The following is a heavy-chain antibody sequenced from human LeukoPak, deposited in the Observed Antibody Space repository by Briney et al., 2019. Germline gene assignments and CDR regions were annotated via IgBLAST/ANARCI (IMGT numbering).Heavy chain of an antibody. CDR3: ARGIRPPRGGAFDI. D-gene: IGHD2-15*01. CDR1: GGSFSGYY. J-gene: IGHJ3*02. V-gene: IGHV4-34*01. Sequence: PSETLSLTCAVHGGSFSGYYWSWIRQPPGKGLEWIGEIDHSGSTSYNPSLKSRVTISVDTSKNQFSLKLSSVTAADTAVYYCARGIRPPRGGAFDIWGQGTTVTVSS. CDR2: IDHSGST.